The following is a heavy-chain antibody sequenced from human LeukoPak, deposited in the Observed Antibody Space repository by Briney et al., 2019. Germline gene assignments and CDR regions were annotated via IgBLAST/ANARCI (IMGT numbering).Heavy chain of an antibody. V-gene: IGHV3-30*03. J-gene: IGHJ6*04. CDR1: GFTFSSYG. Sequence: GGSLRLSCAASGFTFSSYGMHWVRQAPGKGLEWVAVISYDGSNKYYADSVKGRFTISRDNSKNTLHLQMNSLRAEDTAVYYCSMELLRDYYYGMDVWGKGTTVTVSS. D-gene: IGHD2-15*01. CDR2: ISYDGSNK. CDR3: SMELLRDYYYGMDV.